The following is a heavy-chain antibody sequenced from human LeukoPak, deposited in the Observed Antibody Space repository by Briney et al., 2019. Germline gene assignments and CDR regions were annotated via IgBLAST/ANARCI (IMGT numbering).Heavy chain of an antibody. D-gene: IGHD2-2*01. CDR1: GFTFRSNA. CDR3: AKRSGGYCSSTSCYPPYYMDV. Sequence: GGSLRLSCAASGFTFRSNAMSWVRQAPGKGLEWVSAISGSGRSTYSADSVKGRFTISRDNSKNTLYLQMNSLRAEDTAVYYCAKRSGGYCSSTSCYPPYYMDVWGKGTTVTVSS. V-gene: IGHV3-23*01. J-gene: IGHJ6*03. CDR2: ISGSGRST.